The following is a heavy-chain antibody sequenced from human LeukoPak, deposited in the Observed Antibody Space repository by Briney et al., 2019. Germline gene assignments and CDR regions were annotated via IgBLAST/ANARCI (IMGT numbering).Heavy chain of an antibody. CDR2: LSGSGGST. CDR1: GFTFSSYA. Sequence: PTGGSLRLSCAASGFTFSSYAMSWVRQAPGKGLEWVSALSGSGGSTYYADSVKGRFTISRDNSKNTLYLQMNSLRAEDTAVYYCAKDGGRYDFDYWGQGTLVTVSS. V-gene: IGHV3-23*01. J-gene: IGHJ4*02. CDR3: AKDGGRYDFDY. D-gene: IGHD3-16*01.